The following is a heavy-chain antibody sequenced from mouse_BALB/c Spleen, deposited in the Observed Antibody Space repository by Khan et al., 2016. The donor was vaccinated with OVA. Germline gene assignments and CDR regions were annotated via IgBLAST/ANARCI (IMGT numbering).Heavy chain of an antibody. CDR2: INSNGGTS. J-gene: IGHJ1*01. D-gene: IGHD2-14*01. CDR1: GFTFSDYG. CDR3: ASIYYRCDECYWYFDV. Sequence: EVQLVESGGGLVQPGGSLKLSCAASGFTFSDYGMSWVRQTPDKRLELVATINSNGGTSYYPDSVKGRFTISRDNAKNTLHLQMSSLKSEDTAMYNCASIYYRCDECYWYFDVWGAGTTVTVSS. V-gene: IGHV5-6-3*01.